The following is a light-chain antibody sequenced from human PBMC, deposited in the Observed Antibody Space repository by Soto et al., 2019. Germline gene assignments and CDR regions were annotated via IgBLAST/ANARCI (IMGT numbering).Light chain of an antibody. Sequence: EIVLMQSPGTLSLSPGERATLSCRASQSVSNNYVAWYQQKPGQAPRLLIAGSSSRATGIPDRFSGSESGTDFTLTISRLEPEDFAVYYCQQYGSSPPLTFGGGTKVEIK. CDR2: GSS. V-gene: IGKV3-20*01. CDR1: QSVSNNY. J-gene: IGKJ4*01. CDR3: QQYGSSPPLT.